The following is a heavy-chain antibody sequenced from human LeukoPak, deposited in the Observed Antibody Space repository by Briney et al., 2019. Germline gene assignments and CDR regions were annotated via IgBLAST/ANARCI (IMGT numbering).Heavy chain of an antibody. J-gene: IGHJ5*02. Sequence: PSVKLSCKASGYTFTGYYMHWVRQAPGQGLEWMGWANPNSGGTNYAQKFQGRVTMTRDTSISTAYMELSRLRSDDTAVYYCARGISSGWYLDWFDPWGQGTLVTVSS. CDR3: ARGISSGWYLDWFDP. CDR2: ANPNSGGT. D-gene: IGHD6-19*01. CDR1: GYTFTGYY. V-gene: IGHV1-2*02.